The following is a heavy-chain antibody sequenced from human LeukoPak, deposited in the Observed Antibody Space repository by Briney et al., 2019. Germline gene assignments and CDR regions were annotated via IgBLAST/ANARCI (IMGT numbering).Heavy chain of an antibody. CDR3: AGPRYYYDSSGYYYFDY. J-gene: IGHJ4*02. Sequence: GRSLRLSCAASGFTFSSYAMSWVRQAPGKGLEWVSAISGSGGSTYYADSVKGRFTISRDNSKNTLYLQMNSLRAEDTAVYYCAGPRYYYDSSGYYYFDYWGQGTLVTVSS. CDR1: GFTFSSYA. D-gene: IGHD3-22*01. CDR2: ISGSGGST. V-gene: IGHV3-23*01.